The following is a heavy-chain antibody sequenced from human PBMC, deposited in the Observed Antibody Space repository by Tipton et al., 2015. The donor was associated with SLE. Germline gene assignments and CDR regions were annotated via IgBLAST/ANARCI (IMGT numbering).Heavy chain of an antibody. J-gene: IGHJ4*02. CDR2: ISGSGGST. V-gene: IGHV3-23*01. D-gene: IGHD2-15*01. CDR3: AKGGCSGGSWSTGGY. CDR1: GFTFSSYA. Sequence: GSLRLSCAASGFTFSSYAMSWVRQAPGKGLEWVSAISGSGGSTYYADSVKGRFTISRDNSKNTLYLQMNSLRAEDTAVYYCAKGGCSGGSWSTGGYWGQGTLVTVSS.